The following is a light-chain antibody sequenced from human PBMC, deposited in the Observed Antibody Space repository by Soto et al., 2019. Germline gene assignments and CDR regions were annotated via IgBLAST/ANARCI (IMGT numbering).Light chain of an antibody. CDR2: DAS. Sequence: EIVLTQSPGTLSLSPGERATLSCRASQIVSISLAWYQQKPGQAPRLLIYDASNRATGVPARFSGSGSGTDFTLTVSSLEPEDFAPYYCQQRSNWPPEITFGQGTRLEIK. J-gene: IGKJ5*01. CDR1: QIVSIS. CDR3: QQRSNWPPEIT. V-gene: IGKV3-11*01.